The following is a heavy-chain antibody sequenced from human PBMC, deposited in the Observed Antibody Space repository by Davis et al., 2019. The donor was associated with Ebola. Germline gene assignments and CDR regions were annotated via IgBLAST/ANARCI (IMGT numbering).Heavy chain of an antibody. V-gene: IGHV3-48*04. Sequence: GESLMISCAGSGFSFRSYSMNWVRQAPGKGLEWVSYISSSSRSSTYHADFVEGRFTISRDNAKNSLYLQMNSLRVEDTAVYYCARDIRALFDPWGQGTLVTVSS. CDR2: ISSSSRSST. CDR3: ARDIRALFDP. CDR1: GFSFRSYS. J-gene: IGHJ5*02. D-gene: IGHD2-21*01.